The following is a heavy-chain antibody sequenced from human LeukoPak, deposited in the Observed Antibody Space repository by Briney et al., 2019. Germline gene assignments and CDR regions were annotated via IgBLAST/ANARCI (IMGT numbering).Heavy chain of an antibody. J-gene: IGHJ4*02. CDR1: GDSVSSNSSA. CDR3: AREYSSSGLAFDY. V-gene: IGHV6-1*01. Sequence: SQTLSLTCAISGDSVSSNSSAWNWIRQSPSRGLHWLGRTYYRSMWYNDYALSVKSRITINPDTSKNQFSLQLNSVTPEDTAVYYCAREYSSSGLAFDYWGQGTLVTVSS. CDR2: TYYRSMWYN. D-gene: IGHD6-19*01.